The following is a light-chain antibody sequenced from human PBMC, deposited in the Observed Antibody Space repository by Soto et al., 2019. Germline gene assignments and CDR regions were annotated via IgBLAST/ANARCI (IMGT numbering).Light chain of an antibody. Sequence: DIQMTQSPSSLFASVGDRVTITCRASQSIGDYLNWYQQKPGKAPKLLIYAASSLQSGVPSRFSGSGSGADFTLTISSLQPEDFATYYCQQSYSTPYTFGQGTKLEIK. CDR3: QQSYSTPYT. J-gene: IGKJ2*01. CDR1: QSIGDY. CDR2: AAS. V-gene: IGKV1-39*01.